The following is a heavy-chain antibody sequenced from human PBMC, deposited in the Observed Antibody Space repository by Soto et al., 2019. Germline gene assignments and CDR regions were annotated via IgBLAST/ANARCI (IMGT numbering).Heavy chain of an antibody. CDR1: GYTFTSYG. J-gene: IGHJ4*02. V-gene: IGHV1-18*01. CDR3: VSYSSGWRRLGDPPRYYFDY. D-gene: IGHD6-19*01. Sequence: GASVKVSCKASGYTFTSYGISWVRQAPGQGLEWMGWISAYNGNTNYAQKFQGRVTMTKDTSTDTAYMELSSLRSEDTAVYYCVSYSSGWRRLGDPPRYYFDYWGQGTLVTSPQ. CDR2: ISAYNGNT.